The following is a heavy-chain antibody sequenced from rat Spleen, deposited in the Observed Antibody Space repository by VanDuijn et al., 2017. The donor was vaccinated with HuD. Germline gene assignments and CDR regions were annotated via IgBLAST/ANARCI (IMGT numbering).Heavy chain of an antibody. V-gene: IGHV5S10*01. Sequence: EVQLVESDGGLVQPGRSLKISCVASGFTFSDYNMAWVRQAPKKGLEWVATIIYDGTRTFYRDSVQGRFTISRDNAKSTLYLQMDSLTSEDTATYYCATGPRILRLDWFAYWGQGVMVTVSS. CDR2: IIYDGTRT. CDR3: ATGPRILRLDWFAY. D-gene: IGHD1-6*01. CDR1: GFTFSDYN. J-gene: IGHJ2*01.